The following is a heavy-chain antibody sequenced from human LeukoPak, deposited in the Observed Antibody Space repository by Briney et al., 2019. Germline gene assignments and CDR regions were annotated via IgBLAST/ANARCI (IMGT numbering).Heavy chain of an antibody. CDR1: GYTLTSYG. J-gene: IGHJ3*02. CDR3: ARDLRVGHNSGWYAFDI. Sequence: GASVKVSCKASGYTLTSYGISWVRQAPGQGLEWMGGIIPIFGTANYAQKFQGRVTITADEPTSTAYMELSSLRSEDTAVYYCARDLRVGHNSGWYAFDIWGQGTMVTISS. V-gene: IGHV1-69*13. CDR2: IIPIFGTA. D-gene: IGHD6-19*01.